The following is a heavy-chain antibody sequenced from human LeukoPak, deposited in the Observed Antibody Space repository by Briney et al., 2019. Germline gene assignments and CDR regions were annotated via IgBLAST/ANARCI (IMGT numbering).Heavy chain of an antibody. CDR2: IYHSGRT. CDR3: ARGDYQLPTSFDY. J-gene: IGHJ4*02. Sequence: SETLSLTCAVSGGSISSGGYSWSWIRQPPGKGLEWIGYIYHSGRTYYNPSLKSRVTISVDRSKNQFSLKLSSVTAADTAVYYCARGDYQLPTSFDYWGQGTLVTVSS. CDR1: GGSISSGGYS. D-gene: IGHD2-2*01. V-gene: IGHV4-30-2*01.